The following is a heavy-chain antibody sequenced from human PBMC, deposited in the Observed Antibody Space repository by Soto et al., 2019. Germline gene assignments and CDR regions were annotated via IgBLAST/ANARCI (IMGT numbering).Heavy chain of an antibody. CDR1: GFRFDDYV. CDR3: ARGLSAVPSYLDY. CDR2: ISWNSGNI. Sequence: EVQLVESGGGLVQPGRSLRLSCVASGFRFDDYVMHWVRQVPWKGLEWVSGISWNSGNIDYADSVKGRFTISRDNAMNSLYLQMNRLRPEDTALYYCARGLSAVPSYLDYWGQGTLVTVSS. J-gene: IGHJ4*02. V-gene: IGHV3-9*01. D-gene: IGHD3-16*01.